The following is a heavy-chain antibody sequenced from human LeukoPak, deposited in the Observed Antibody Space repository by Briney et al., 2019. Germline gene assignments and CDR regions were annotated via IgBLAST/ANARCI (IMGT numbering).Heavy chain of an antibody. CDR1: GFTVSSNY. CDR3: ARGQDYYDSSGYYSFDY. Sequence: GGSLRLSCAASGFTVSSNYMSWVRQAPGKGLEWVSVIYSGGSTYYADSAKGRFTISRDNSKNTLYLQMNSLRAEDTAVYYCARGQDYYDSSGYYSFDYWGQGTLVTVSS. CDR2: IYSGGST. J-gene: IGHJ4*02. D-gene: IGHD3-22*01. V-gene: IGHV3-53*01.